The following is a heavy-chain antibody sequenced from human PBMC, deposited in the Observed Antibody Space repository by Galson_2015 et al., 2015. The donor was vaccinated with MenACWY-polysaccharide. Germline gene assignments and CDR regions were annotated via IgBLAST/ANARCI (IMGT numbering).Heavy chain of an antibody. CDR3: ARQGVNYYDTSGALGY. Sequence: QSGAEVKKPGESLKISCKGSGYGFTNYWIAWVRQMPGKGLEWMGIIHPDDSDTRYNPSFQGQVTMPADKSITTAYLQWSSLEASDTAMYYCARQGVNYYDTSGALGYWGQGTLVTVSS. V-gene: IGHV5-51*01. J-gene: IGHJ4*02. D-gene: IGHD3-22*01. CDR2: IHPDDSDT. CDR1: GYGFTNYW.